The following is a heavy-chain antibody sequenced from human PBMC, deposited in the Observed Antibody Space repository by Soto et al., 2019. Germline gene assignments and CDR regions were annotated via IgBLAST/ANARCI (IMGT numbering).Heavy chain of an antibody. CDR1: GGSISSGDYY. V-gene: IGHV4-30-4*01. D-gene: IGHD3-22*01. CDR2: IYYSGST. CDR3: ARDRAYYYDSSGYYPYYYYYGMDV. J-gene: IGHJ6*02. Sequence: QVQLQESGPGLVKPSQTLSLTCTVSGGSISSGDYYWSWIRQPPGKGLEWIGYIYYSGSTYYNPSLKSRVTISVDTSKNQFSLKLSSVTAADTAVYYCARDRAYYYDSSGYYPYYYYYGMDVWGQGTTVTVSS.